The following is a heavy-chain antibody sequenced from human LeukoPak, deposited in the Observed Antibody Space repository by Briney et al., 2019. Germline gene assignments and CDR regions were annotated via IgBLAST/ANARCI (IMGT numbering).Heavy chain of an antibody. CDR1: GFTFSSYA. CDR2: ISGSGGST. Sequence: PGGSLRLSCAASGFTFSSYAMSWVRQAPGTGLEWVSAISGSGGSTYYADSVKGRFTISRDNSKNTLYLQMNSLRAEDTAVYYCAKGGGDYSKGIDYWGQGTLVTVSS. D-gene: IGHD4-11*01. V-gene: IGHV3-23*01. CDR3: AKGGGDYSKGIDY. J-gene: IGHJ4*02.